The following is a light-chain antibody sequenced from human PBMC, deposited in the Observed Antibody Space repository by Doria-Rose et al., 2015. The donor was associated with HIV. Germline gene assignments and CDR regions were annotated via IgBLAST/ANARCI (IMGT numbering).Light chain of an antibody. CDR2: DGY. Sequence: TQSPGTLSLSPGERATLSCRASQSFSSTYLDWYQQKPGQAPSLLIYDGYTRATGIPDRFSASGSGTDFTLTINRLEPEDFALYYCHQYGTSWTFGQGTKVEI. J-gene: IGKJ1*01. V-gene: IGKV3-20*01. CDR1: QSFSSTY. CDR3: HQYGTSWT.